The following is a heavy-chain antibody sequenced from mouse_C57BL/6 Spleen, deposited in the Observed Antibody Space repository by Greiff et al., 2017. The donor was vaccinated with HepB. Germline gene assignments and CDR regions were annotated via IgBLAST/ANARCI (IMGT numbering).Heavy chain of an antibody. Sequence: DVHLVESGGGLVQPKGSLKLSCAASGFSFNTYAMNWVRQAPGKGLEWVARIRSKSNNYATYYADSVKDRFTISRDDSESMLYLQMNNLKTEDTAMYYCVRHRSNRGDFDYWGQGTTLTVSS. V-gene: IGHV10-1*01. CDR1: GFSFNTYA. CDR3: VRHRSNRGDFDY. D-gene: IGHD2-5*01. J-gene: IGHJ2*01. CDR2: IRSKSNNYAT.